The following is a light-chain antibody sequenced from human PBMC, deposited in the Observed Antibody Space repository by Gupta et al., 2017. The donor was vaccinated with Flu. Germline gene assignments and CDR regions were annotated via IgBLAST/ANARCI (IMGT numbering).Light chain of an antibody. CDR1: SSDVGGYNY. Sequence: QSALTQPASVSGSPGQSIAISCTGTSSDVGGYNYVSWYQQHPGKAPKLIIYEVSNRPSGVSNRFAGSKSCNTASLTISGLHAEDEADYYCSSYTTISSAAYVFGTGTRVTVL. V-gene: IGLV2-14*01. CDR3: SSYTTISSAAYV. J-gene: IGLJ1*01. CDR2: EVS.